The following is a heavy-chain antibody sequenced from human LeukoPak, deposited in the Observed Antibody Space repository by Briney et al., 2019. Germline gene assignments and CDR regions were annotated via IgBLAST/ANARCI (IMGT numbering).Heavy chain of an antibody. CDR3: AKGNYGYYFDY. D-gene: IGHD3-10*01. V-gene: IGHV3-23*01. CDR1: GFTFSCYA. CDR2: ISGSGGNT. Sequence: PGGSLRLSCAASGFTFSCYAMSWVRQAPGKWLEWVSAISGSGGNTYYADSVKGRFTISRDNSKNTLYLQMNSLRAEDTAIYYCAKGNYGYYFDYWGQGTLVTVSS. J-gene: IGHJ4*02.